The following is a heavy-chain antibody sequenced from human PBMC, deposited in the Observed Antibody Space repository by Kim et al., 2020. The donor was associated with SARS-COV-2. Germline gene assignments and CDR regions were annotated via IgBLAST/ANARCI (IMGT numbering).Heavy chain of an antibody. CDR1: GYTFTSYG. D-gene: IGHD3-10*01. V-gene: IGHV1-18*01. J-gene: IGHJ4*02. CDR2: ISAYNGNT. CDR3: ASGLWFREYQGGFVY. Sequence: ASVKVSCKASGYTFTSYGISWVRQAPGQGLEWMGWISAYNGNTNYAQKLQGRVTMTTDTSTSTAYMELRSLRSDDTAVYYCASGLWFREYQGGFVYWGQGTLVTVSS.